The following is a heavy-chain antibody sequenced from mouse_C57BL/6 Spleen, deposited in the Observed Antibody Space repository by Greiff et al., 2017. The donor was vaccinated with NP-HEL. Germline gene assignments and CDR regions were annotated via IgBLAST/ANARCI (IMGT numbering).Heavy chain of an antibody. Sequence: EVQGVESGGGLVKPGGSLKLSCAASGFTFSSYAMSWVRQTPEKRLEWVATISDGGSYTYYPDNVKGRFTISRDNAKNNLYLQMSHLKSEDTAMYYCARGFITTVVATRYFDVWGTGTTVTVSS. D-gene: IGHD1-1*01. CDR3: ARGFITTVVATRYFDV. V-gene: IGHV5-4*01. CDR1: GFTFSSYA. J-gene: IGHJ1*03. CDR2: ISDGGSYT.